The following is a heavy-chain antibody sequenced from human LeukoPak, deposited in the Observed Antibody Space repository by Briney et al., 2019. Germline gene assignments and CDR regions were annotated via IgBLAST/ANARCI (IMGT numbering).Heavy chain of an antibody. J-gene: IGHJ4*02. V-gene: IGHV4-34*01. CDR3: ASIGYFGY. CDR1: GGSFSGYY. CDR2: INHSGST. Sequence: PSETLSLTCAVYGGSFSGYYWSWIRQPPGKGLEWIGEINHSGSTNYNPSLKSRVTISVDTSKNQFSLKLSSVTAADTAVYYCASIGYFGYWGQGTLVTVSS. D-gene: IGHD1-26*01.